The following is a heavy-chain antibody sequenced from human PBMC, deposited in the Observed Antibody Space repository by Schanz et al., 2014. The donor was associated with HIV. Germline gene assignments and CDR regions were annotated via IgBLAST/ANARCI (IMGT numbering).Heavy chain of an antibody. V-gene: IGHV1-69*01. CDR3: ASDPPQNGYNSLDY. D-gene: IGHD5-12*01. CDR1: GGTFSSYA. CDR2: IIPIFGTP. J-gene: IGHJ4*02. Sequence: QVPLVQSGAEVKKPGSSVKVSCKASGGTFSSYAISWVRQAPGQGLEWMGGIIPIFGTPNYAQNFQGRVTITADESASTAYMELSGLTSGDTAVYYCASDPPQNGYNSLDYWGQGTLVTVSS.